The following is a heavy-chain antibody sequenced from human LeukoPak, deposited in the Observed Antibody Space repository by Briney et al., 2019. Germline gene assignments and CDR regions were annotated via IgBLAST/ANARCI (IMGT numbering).Heavy chain of an antibody. CDR3: ARDFGGWRNDWFDP. CDR1: GYTFTGYY. CDR2: INPNSGGT. J-gene: IGHJ5*02. D-gene: IGHD3-3*01. Sequence: ASVKVSCKASGYTFTGYYMHWVRQAPGQGLEWMGWINPNSGGTNYAQKFQGRVTMTRDTSISTAYMELSRLRSDDTAVYYCARDFGGWRNDWFDPWGQGTLVIVSS. V-gene: IGHV1-2*02.